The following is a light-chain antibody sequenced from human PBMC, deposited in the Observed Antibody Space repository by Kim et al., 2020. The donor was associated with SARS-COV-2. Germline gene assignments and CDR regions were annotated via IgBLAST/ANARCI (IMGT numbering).Light chain of an antibody. CDR1: SGHTNA. CDR3: QTWDTGIQV. J-gene: IGLJ2*01. V-gene: IGLV4-69*01. Sequence: QPVLTRSPSASAPLGASVKLTCTLSSGHTNAIAWHQQQPGKGPRYLMKVNSDGSHIKGDGIPDRFSGSRSGAEHYLTISSLQSEDEADYYCQTWDTGIQVFGGGTKLTVL. CDR2: VNSDGSH.